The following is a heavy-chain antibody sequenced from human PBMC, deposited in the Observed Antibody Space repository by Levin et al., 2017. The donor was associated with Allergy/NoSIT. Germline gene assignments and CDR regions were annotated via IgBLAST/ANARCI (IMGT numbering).Heavy chain of an antibody. Sequence: PGGSLRLSCAASGFTFSSHGMYWVRQAPGKGLEWVAAISYDGSNDYYTDSVKGRFTISRDNSKNTLYLQVNSLTADDTAVYYCAKDYYGSGSSTLSNWFDPWGQGTLVTVSS. CDR2: ISYDGSND. D-gene: IGHD3-10*01. CDR3: AKDYYGSGSSTLSNWFDP. J-gene: IGHJ5*02. V-gene: IGHV3-30*18. CDR1: GFTFSSHG.